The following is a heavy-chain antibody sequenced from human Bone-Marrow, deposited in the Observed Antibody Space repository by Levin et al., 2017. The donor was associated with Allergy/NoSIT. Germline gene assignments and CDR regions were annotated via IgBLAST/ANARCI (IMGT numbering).Heavy chain of an antibody. CDR3: ATNTFDFASGYRNWFDS. CDR2: IFYSGSN. J-gene: IGHJ5*01. D-gene: IGHD3-3*01. CDR1: GGSMYTTSHY. Sequence: SQTLSLTCSVSGGSMYTTSHYWGWIRQAPGKGLEWIGSIFYSGSNFYNPSLNSRVPISLDTSNSRFSLKLSSVTAADTAIYYCATNTFDFASGYRNWFDSWGQGTLVTVSS. V-gene: IGHV4-39*07.